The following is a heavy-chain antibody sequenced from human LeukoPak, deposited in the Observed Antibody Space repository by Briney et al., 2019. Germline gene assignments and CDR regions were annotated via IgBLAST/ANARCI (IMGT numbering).Heavy chain of an antibody. CDR3: ARDASYDYFDY. J-gene: IGHJ4*02. D-gene: IGHD3-16*01. Sequence: PGGSLRLSCAGSEFTFSSYAMSWVRQAPGKGLEWVSAISGRGGNTYYADSVKGRFTISRENSKSTLYLQMNSLRAEDTAVYYCARDASYDYFDYWGQGTLVTVSS. V-gene: IGHV3-23*01. CDR2: ISGRGGNT. CDR1: EFTFSSYA.